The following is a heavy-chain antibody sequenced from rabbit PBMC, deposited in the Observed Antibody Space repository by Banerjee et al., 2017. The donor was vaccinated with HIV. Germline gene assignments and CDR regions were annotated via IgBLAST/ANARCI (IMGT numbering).Heavy chain of an antibody. CDR1: GFTISNGYV. J-gene: IGHJ4*01. Sequence: QSLEESGGDLVKPGASLTLTCTASGFTISNGYVMCWVRQAPGKGLEWIACINTSTGNTVYASWAKGRFTISKTSSTTVTLQMTILTAADTATYFCARDLASVIGWNFTLWGPGTLVTVS. CDR3: ARDLASVIGWNFTL. V-gene: IGHV1S40*01. D-gene: IGHD1-1*01. CDR2: INTSTGNT.